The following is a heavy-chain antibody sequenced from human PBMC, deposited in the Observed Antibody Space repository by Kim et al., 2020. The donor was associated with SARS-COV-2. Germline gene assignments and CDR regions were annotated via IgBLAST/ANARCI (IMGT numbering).Heavy chain of an antibody. Sequence: GGSLRLSCAASGFTFDNYAMHWVRQAPGKGLEWVSGISWNSGNIDYADSVKGRFTISRDNAKNSLYLQMSSLRAEDTAFYYCAKDSWNYVYFDYWGRGTLVTVSS. CDR2: ISWNSGNI. D-gene: IGHD1-7*01. V-gene: IGHV3-9*01. J-gene: IGHJ4*02. CDR1: GFTFDNYA. CDR3: AKDSWNYVYFDY.